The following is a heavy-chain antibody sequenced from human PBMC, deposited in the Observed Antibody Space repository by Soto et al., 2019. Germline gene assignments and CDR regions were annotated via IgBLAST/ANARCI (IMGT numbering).Heavy chain of an antibody. CDR2: IKQDGSEK. J-gene: IGHJ4*02. D-gene: IGHD4-17*01. V-gene: IGHV3-7*01. Sequence: GGSMRLPCTASGFTFTTYWMRWVRQAQGKGLEWVANIKQDGSEKYYVDSVKGRFTISRDNAKNSLYLQMNSLRAEDTAVYYCGRSAPYSDYLGYFDYWGQGTLVTVSS. CDR1: GFTFTTYW. CDR3: GRSAPYSDYLGYFDY.